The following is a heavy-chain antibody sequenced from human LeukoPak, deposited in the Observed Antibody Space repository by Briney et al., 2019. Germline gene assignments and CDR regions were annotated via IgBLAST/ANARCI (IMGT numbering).Heavy chain of an antibody. D-gene: IGHD1-26*01. J-gene: IGHJ4*02. V-gene: IGHV1-2*06. CDR1: GYTFAGYF. Sequence: ASVKVSCKASGYTFAGYFIHWVRQAPGQGLEWVGRINPNSGGTEYEQKFQGRVTMTRDTSIGTAYVEVSRLVSDDTAMYYGAKDLTSTSNWEFDYWGQGTLVSVSS. CDR3: AKDLTSTSNWEFDY. CDR2: INPNSGGT.